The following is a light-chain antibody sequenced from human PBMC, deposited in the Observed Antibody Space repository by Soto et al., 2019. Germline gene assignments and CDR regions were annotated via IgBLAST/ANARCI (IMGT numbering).Light chain of an antibody. Sequence: QSVLTQPPSASGTPGQRVTISCSGSSSNIGSNTVNWYQQLPGTAPKLLIYTNNQRPSGVPDRFSGSKSGTPASLAISWLQSEDEADYYCAAWDDSLNGYVFGTGTKVTVL. CDR3: AAWDDSLNGYV. CDR2: TNN. CDR1: SSNIGSNT. V-gene: IGLV1-44*01. J-gene: IGLJ1*01.